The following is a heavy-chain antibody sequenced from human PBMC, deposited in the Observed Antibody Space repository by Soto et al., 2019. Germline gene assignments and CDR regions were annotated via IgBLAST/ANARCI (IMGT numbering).Heavy chain of an antibody. V-gene: IGHV2-5*02. CDR3: AHSTGYCSSTSCYHNWFDP. Sequence: GSGPTLVNPTQTLTLTCTFSGFSLSTSRVGVGWIRQPPGKALEWLALIYWDDDKRYSPSLKSRLTITKDTSKNQVVLTMTNMDPVDTATYYCAHSTGYCSSTSCYHNWFDPWGQGTLVTVSS. CDR2: IYWDDDK. J-gene: IGHJ5*02. D-gene: IGHD2-2*03. CDR1: GFSLSTSRVG.